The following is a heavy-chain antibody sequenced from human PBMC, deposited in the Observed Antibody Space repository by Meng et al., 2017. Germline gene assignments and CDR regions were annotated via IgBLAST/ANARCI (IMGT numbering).Heavy chain of an antibody. V-gene: IGHV1-69*05. Sequence: SVKVSCKVSGGTFSSYAISWVRQAPGQGLEWMGGIIPIFGTANYAQKFQGRVTITTDESTSTAYMELSSLRSEDTAVYYCARVLAAAGSDAFDIWGQGTMVTVSS. J-gene: IGHJ3*02. CDR1: GGTFSSYA. CDR3: ARVLAAAGSDAFDI. CDR2: IIPIFGTA. D-gene: IGHD6-13*01.